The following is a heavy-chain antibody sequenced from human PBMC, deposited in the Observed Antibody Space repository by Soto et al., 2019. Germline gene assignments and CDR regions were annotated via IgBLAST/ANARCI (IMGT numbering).Heavy chain of an antibody. CDR2: IYYSGST. V-gene: IGHV4-31*03. J-gene: IGHJ4*02. CDR3: ARSSTSANYVDY. CDR1: GGSISSGGYY. D-gene: IGHD2-2*01. Sequence: QVQLQESGPGLVKPSQTMSLTCTVSGGSISSGGYYWSWIRQHPGKGLEWIGYIYYSGSTYYNPSLKSRVTISVDPANNQVSLKPSSVTAADTAVYYCARSSTSANYVDYWGQGTLVTVSS.